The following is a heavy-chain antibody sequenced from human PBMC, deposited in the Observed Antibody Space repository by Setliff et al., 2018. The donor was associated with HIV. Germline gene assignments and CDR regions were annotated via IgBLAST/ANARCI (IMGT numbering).Heavy chain of an antibody. D-gene: IGHD3-10*01. Sequence: SVKVSCKASGDTFSIHPISWVRQAPGRGLEWVGNIIPVFGTTNYAQKFQGRLTITADEPTNTIYMGLSGLRSEDTAVYYCAGPRGDEAFDIWGQGTTVT. CDR1: GDTFSIHP. J-gene: IGHJ3*02. CDR3: AGPRGDEAFDI. CDR2: IIPVFGTT. V-gene: IGHV1-69*13.